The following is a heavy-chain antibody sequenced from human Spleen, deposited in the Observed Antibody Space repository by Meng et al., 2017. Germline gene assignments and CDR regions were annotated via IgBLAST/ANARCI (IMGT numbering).Heavy chain of an antibody. V-gene: IGHV3-15*01. Sequence: GESLKISCAASGFTFSNAWMSWVRQAPGKGLEWVGRIKSKTDGGTTDYAAPVKGRFTISRDDSKNTLYLQMNSLKTEDTAVYYCTTDTAYIAVAGWFDYWGQGTLVTVSS. D-gene: IGHD6-19*01. CDR1: GFTFSNAW. J-gene: IGHJ4*02. CDR3: TTDTAYIAVAGWFDY. CDR2: IKSKTDGGTT.